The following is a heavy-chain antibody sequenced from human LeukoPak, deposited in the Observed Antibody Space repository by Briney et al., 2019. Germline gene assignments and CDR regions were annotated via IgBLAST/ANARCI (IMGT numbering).Heavy chain of an antibody. V-gene: IGHV3-30*04. CDR3: ARAAYYYDSSGYGIDY. CDR1: GFTFSSYA. J-gene: IGHJ4*02. D-gene: IGHD3-22*01. CDR2: ISYDGSNK. Sequence: GGSLRLSCAASGFTFSSYAMHWVRQAPGKGLEWVAVISYDGSNKYYADSVKGRFTISRDNSKNTLYLQMNSLRAEDTAVYYCARAAYYYDSSGYGIDYWGQGTLVTVSS.